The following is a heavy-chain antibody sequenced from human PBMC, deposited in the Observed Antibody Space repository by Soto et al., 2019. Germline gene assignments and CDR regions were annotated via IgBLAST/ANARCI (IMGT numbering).Heavy chain of an antibody. CDR1: GDTFSTHT. V-gene: IGHV1-69*08. D-gene: IGHD2-21*01. CDR2: IIPLLGMT. J-gene: IGHJ6*03. CDR3: ARDPYCRVSTCFGDPDV. Sequence: HVQLLQSVAEVKKPGSSVKVSCHASGDTFSTHTITWVRQAPGQGLEWVGRIIPLLGMTDYAQRFQGRITLTADTSTSTAYLVLSGPRPEDTALYYCARDPYCRVSTCFGDPDVWGTGTAVTVSS.